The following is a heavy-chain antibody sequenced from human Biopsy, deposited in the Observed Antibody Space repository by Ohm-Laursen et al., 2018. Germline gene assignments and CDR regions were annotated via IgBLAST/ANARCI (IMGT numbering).Heavy chain of an antibody. D-gene: IGHD4-17*01. CDR2: INQSGST. J-gene: IGHJ4*02. CDR1: GRTFSDYR. CDR3: GNEVYGRDY. V-gene: IGHV4-34*08. Sequence: SETLSLTCVVFGRTFSDYRWTWIRQPPGKGLEWIGQINQSGSTNYNPSPKSQVTISSDASKYEFSLRLTSVTAADTAVYFCGNEVYGRDYWGLGARVTVSS.